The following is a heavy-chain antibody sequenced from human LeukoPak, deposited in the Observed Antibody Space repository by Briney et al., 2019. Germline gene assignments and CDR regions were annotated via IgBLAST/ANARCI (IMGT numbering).Heavy chain of an antibody. CDR2: IFFSGSA. J-gene: IGHJ4*02. CDR3: ASSSWSGSYFDY. Sequence: PSETLSLTCAVSGYSISSGYYWGWSRQPPGKGLEWIGSIFFSGSAYYNPSLTSRVTISLDTSKNQFSLKLRSVTAADTAVYYCASSSWSGSYFDYWGQGTLVTVSS. D-gene: IGHD6-13*01. V-gene: IGHV4-38-2*01. CDR1: GYSISSGYY.